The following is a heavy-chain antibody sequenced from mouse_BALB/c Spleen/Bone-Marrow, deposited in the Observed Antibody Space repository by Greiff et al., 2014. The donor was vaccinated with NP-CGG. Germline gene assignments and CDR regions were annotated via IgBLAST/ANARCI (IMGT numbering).Heavy chain of an antibody. Sequence: VPLQQSGAELVKPGASVKLSCTAFGFNIKDTYMPWVKQRPEQGLEWIGRIDPANGNTKYDPKFQGKATITADTSSNTAYLQLSSLTSEDTAVYYCANYYYGSSLFAYWGQGTLVTVSA. CDR2: IDPANGNT. V-gene: IGHV14-3*02. J-gene: IGHJ3*01. D-gene: IGHD1-1*01. CDR1: GFNIKDTY. CDR3: ANYYYGSSLFAY.